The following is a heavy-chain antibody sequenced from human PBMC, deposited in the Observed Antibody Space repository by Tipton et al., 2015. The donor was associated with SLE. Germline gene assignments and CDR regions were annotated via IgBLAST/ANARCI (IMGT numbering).Heavy chain of an antibody. J-gene: IGHJ3*02. V-gene: IGHV4-59*11. D-gene: IGHD3-22*01. CDR2: IYYSGST. Sequence: GLVKPSETLSLTCTVSGGSISSHYWSWIRQPPGKGLEWIGYIYYSGSTYYNPSLKSRVTISVDTSKNQFSLKLSSVTAADTAVYYCARDRYYYDSSGYYPLDAFDIWGQGTMVTVSS. CDR3: ARDRYYYDSSGYYPLDAFDI. CDR1: GGSISSHY.